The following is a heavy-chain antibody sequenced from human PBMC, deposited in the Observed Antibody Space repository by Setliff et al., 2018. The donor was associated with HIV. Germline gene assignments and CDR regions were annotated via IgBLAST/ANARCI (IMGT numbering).Heavy chain of an antibody. V-gene: IGHV4-61*02. CDR3: ARFVFGSGYYFDY. Sequence: PSETLSLTCTVSGGSISSGNYYWSWIRQPAGKGLEWIGRIYTSGSTNYNPSLKSRVTISVDTSKNQFSLKLSSVTAADTAVYYCARFVFGSGYYFDYWGQGTLVTSPQ. J-gene: IGHJ4*02. D-gene: IGHD3-22*01. CDR2: IYTSGST. CDR1: GGSISSGNYY.